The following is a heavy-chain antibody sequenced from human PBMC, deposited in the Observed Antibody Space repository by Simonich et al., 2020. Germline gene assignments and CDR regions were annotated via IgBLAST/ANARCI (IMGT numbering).Heavy chain of an antibody. CDR3: ARGLIGGSYYY. J-gene: IGHJ4*02. CDR1: GGSFSGYY. V-gene: IGHV4-34*01. CDR2: TKHSGSS. Sequence: QVQLQQWGAGLLKPSETLSLTCAVYGGSFSGYYWSWIRQPPGKGLEWIGETKHSGSSNNNPARTSRVTISVDTSKNQFSLKLSSVTAADTAVYYCARGLIGGSYYYWGQGTLVTVSS. D-gene: IGHD1-26*01.